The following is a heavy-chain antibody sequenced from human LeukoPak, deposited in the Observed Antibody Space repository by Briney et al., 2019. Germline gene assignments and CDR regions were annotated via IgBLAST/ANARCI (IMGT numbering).Heavy chain of an antibody. CDR2: IGGSGGST. V-gene: IGHV3-23*01. CDR1: GFTFSSNA. Sequence: GGSLRLSCAVSGFTFSSNAMSWVRQAPGKGLEWVSAIGGSGGSTYYADSVKGRFTISGDNSKNTLCLQMNSLRAEDTALYYCAKDRTSRYDFWSGSYSHYYYYYMDVWGKGTTVTVSS. CDR3: AKDRTSRYDFWSGSYSHYYYYYMDV. J-gene: IGHJ6*03. D-gene: IGHD3-3*01.